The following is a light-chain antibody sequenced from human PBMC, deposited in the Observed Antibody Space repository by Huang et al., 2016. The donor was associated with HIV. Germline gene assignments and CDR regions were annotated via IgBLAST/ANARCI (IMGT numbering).Light chain of an antibody. J-gene: IGKJ2*01. V-gene: IGKV2-28*01. Sequence: DIVMTQSPLSLPVTPGEPASISCRSSQSHLQDKGNNYLDWYLQKPGPSPQLLIYIACYRASGVPDRFSGSGSGTDFTLKISRVEAEDVGVYYCMQALQTPYTFGQGTKLEIK. CDR2: IAC. CDR3: MQALQTPYT. CDR1: QSHLQDKGNNY.